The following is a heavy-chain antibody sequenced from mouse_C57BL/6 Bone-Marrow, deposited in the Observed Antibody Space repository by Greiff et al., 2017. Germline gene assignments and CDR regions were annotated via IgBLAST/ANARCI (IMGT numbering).Heavy chain of an antibody. V-gene: IGHV3-6*01. J-gene: IGHJ2*01. D-gene: IGHD1-1*01. Sequence: EVQLQQSGPGLVKPSQSLSLTCSVTGYSITSGYYWNWIRQFPGNKLEWMGYISYDGSNNYNPSLKNRISITRDTSKNQFFLKLNSVTTEDTATYYCARRTTVVVFDYWGQGTTLTVSS. CDR3: ARRTTVVVFDY. CDR2: ISYDGSN. CDR1: GYSITSGYY.